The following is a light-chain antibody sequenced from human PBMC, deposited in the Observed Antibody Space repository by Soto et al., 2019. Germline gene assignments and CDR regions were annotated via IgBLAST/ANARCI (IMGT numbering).Light chain of an antibody. CDR2: GAS. CDR3: QQYNTYPIT. CDR1: QGISSW. Sequence: DIQMTQSPSSLSASVGDRVTITCRASQGISSWLAWYQQKPGKAPKSLIYGASSLQSGVPSRFSGIGSGTDFTLTIRSLQAEDFATYYCQQYNTYPITFGQGTRLEIK. V-gene: IGKV1D-16*01. J-gene: IGKJ5*01.